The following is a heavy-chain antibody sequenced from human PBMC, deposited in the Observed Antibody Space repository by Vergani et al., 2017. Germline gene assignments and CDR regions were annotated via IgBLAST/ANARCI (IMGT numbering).Heavy chain of an antibody. Sequence: QVQLVQSGAEVKKPGASVQVSCKASGYTFTSYDMHWVRQAPGQGLEWMGKIYPSGGTNYAQKFQGRVTMTKDTSTSTVDMELSSLRSEDTAMYYCARDDRPGFESSGYYFDYWGQGTLVTVSS. D-gene: IGHD3-22*01. CDR3: ARDDRPGFESSGYYFDY. V-gene: IGHV1-46*01. CDR2: IYPSGGT. J-gene: IGHJ4*02. CDR1: GYTFTSYD.